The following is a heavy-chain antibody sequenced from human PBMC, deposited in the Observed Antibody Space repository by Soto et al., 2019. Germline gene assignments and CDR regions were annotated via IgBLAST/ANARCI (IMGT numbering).Heavy chain of an antibody. Sequence: SETLSLTCTVSGGSINNSSYFWGWIRQPPGKGLEWIGSIYYSGNTYYIPSLKSRVTMSVDTSKNQFSLKLSSVTAADTALYFCARLDSSNWKFDYWGQGTLVTFSS. CDR1: GGSINNSSYF. V-gene: IGHV4-39*01. D-gene: IGHD6-13*01. J-gene: IGHJ4*02. CDR3: ARLDSSNWKFDY. CDR2: IYYSGNT.